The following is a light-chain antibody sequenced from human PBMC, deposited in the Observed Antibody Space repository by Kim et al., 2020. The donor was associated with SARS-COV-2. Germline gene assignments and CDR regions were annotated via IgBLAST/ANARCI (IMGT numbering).Light chain of an antibody. CDR3: QQYYSTPPS. Sequence: RATLNCKSSQTVLYNSNNKNYLAWYQQKPGQAPKRLIYWASIRESGVSDRFSGSGSETDFTLTISSLQAEDVAVYYCQQYYSTPPSFGQGTKLEIK. V-gene: IGKV4-1*01. J-gene: IGKJ2*03. CDR2: WAS. CDR1: QTVLYNSNNKNY.